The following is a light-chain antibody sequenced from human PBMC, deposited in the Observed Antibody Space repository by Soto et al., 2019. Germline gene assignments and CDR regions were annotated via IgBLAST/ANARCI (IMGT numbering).Light chain of an antibody. J-gene: IGKJ5*01. V-gene: IGKV3-15*01. CDR2: DAS. CDR3: QQYHNWPIT. CDR1: QSVSSN. Sequence: EMVMTQSPDTLSVSPVEIATLSCRASQSVSSNLAWHQQKPGQAPRILMYDASTRATGISARFSGSGSGTEFTLTISSLQSEDFAVYYCQQYHNWPITFGQGTRLEIK.